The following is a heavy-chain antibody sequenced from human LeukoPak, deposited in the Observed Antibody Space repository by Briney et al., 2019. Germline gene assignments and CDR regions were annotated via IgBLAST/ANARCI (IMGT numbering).Heavy chain of an antibody. J-gene: IGHJ4*02. CDR1: GDIVSSNSAA. CDR3: ARDRGQQLVIIDY. Sequence: SQTLSLTCAISGDIVSSNSAAWNWIRQSPSRGLEWLGRTYYRSKWYNDYAVSVKSRITINPDTSKNQYSLQLNSVTPEDAAVYYCARDRGQQLVIIDYWGQGTLVTVSS. D-gene: IGHD6-13*01. CDR2: TYYRSKWYN. V-gene: IGHV6-1*01.